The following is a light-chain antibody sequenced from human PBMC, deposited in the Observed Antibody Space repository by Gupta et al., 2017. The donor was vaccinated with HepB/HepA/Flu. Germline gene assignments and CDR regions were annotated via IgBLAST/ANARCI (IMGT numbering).Light chain of an antibody. CDR1: QSVSSY. CDR2: DAS. CDR3: QQRSYWPLT. Sequence: EIVLTQSPATLSLYPGERATLSCRASQSVSSYLAWYQQKPGQAPRLLIYDASNRATGIPARFSGSGSATEFTLTISSLEPEDFAVYYCQQRSYWPLTFGGGTKVDIK. J-gene: IGKJ4*01. V-gene: IGKV3-11*01.